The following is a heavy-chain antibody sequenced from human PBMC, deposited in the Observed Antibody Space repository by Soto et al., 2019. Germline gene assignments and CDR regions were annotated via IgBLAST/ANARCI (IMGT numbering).Heavy chain of an antibody. J-gene: IGHJ6*02. V-gene: IGHV3-15*01. CDR2: IKSKTDGGTT. Sequence: EVQLVESGGGLVKPGGSLRLSCAASGFTFSNAWMSWVRQAPGKGLEWVGRIKSKTDGGTTDYAAPGKGRFTISRDDSKNTLYLQMNSLKTEDTAVYYCTTDRYVSSGWYPVLFYYYYYGMDVWGQGTTVTVSS. D-gene: IGHD6-19*01. CDR1: GFTFSNAW. CDR3: TTDRYVSSGWYPVLFYYYYYGMDV.